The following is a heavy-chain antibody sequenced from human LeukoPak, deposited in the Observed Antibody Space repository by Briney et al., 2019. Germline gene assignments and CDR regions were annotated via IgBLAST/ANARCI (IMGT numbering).Heavy chain of an antibody. V-gene: IGHV3-33*01. Sequence: GRSLRLSCAASGFTFSSYGMHWVRQAPGKGLEWVAVIWYDGSNKYYADSVKGRFTISRDNSKNTLYLQMNSLTAEDTAVYFCARDRGSFSSGTSYFDYWGQGTLVTVSS. CDR3: ARDRGSFSSGTSYFDY. CDR1: GFTFSSYG. J-gene: IGHJ4*02. D-gene: IGHD3-10*01. CDR2: IWYDGSNK.